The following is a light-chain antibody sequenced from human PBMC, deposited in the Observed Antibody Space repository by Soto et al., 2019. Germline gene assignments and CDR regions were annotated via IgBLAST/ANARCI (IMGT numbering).Light chain of an antibody. J-gene: IGKJ2*01. Sequence: IVLTQPPGTLSLSPGERATLSCRASQSVSNSYLAWYQQKPGQAPRLLIYDASSRATGISDRFSGSGSGTDFTLTISRLEPEDFAVYYCQQYGGSPYTFGQGTKLEIK. V-gene: IGKV3-20*01. CDR3: QQYGGSPYT. CDR1: QSVSNSY. CDR2: DAS.